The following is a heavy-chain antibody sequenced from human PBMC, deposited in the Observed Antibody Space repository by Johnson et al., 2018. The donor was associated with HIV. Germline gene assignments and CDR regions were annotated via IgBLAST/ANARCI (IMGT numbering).Heavy chain of an antibody. CDR1: GFTFSSYW. CDR3: AKGGSYYVNAFDI. J-gene: IGHJ3*02. Sequence: VQLLESGGGLVQPGGSLRLSCAASGFTFSSYWMSWVRQAPGKGLEWVANIKQDGSEKYYVDYVKGRFTIYRDNSKNTRYLQMNSLRAEDTAVYYCAKGGSYYVNAFDIWGQGTMVTVSS. D-gene: IGHD1-26*01. CDR2: IKQDGSEK. V-gene: IGHV3-7*05.